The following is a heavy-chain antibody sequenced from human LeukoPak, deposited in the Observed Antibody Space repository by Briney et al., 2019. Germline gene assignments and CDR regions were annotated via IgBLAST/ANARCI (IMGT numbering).Heavy chain of an antibody. Sequence: GGSLRLSCAASGFTFSSFEINWVRQAPGKGLEWVSYISSTGNTIYYAESVKGRFTLSRDNAKNSLYLEMNSLRAEDTAVYYCAREGWDLNALDIWGQGTMVTVSP. CDR2: ISSTGNTI. D-gene: IGHD1-26*01. V-gene: IGHV3-48*03. CDR1: GFTFSSFE. J-gene: IGHJ3*02. CDR3: AREGWDLNALDI.